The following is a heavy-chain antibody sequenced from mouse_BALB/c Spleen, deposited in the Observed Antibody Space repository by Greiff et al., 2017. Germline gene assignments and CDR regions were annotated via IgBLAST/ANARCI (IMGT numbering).Heavy chain of an antibody. J-gene: IGHJ4*01. CDR2: ISSGSSTI. Sequence: EVQRVASGGGLVQPGGSRKLSCAASGFTFSSFGMHWVRQAPEKGLEWVAYISSGSSTIYYADTVKGRFTIARDNPKNTLFLQMTSLRSEDTAMYYCARDGSSLYAMDYWGQGTSVTVSS. V-gene: IGHV5-17*02. D-gene: IGHD1-1*01. CDR1: GFTFSSFG. CDR3: ARDGSSLYAMDY.